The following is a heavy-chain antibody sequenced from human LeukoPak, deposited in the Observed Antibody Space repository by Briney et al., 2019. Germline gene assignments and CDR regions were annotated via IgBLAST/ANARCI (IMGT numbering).Heavy chain of an antibody. J-gene: IGHJ4*02. Sequence: GRSLRLSCAASGFTFSSYAMHWVRQAPGKGLEWVAVISYDGGNKYYADSVKGRFTISRDNSKNTLYLQMNSLRAEDTAVYYCARHSVRGVIKGFDYWGQGTLVTVSS. V-gene: IGHV3-30*04. CDR3: ARHSVRGVIKGFDY. CDR1: GFTFSSYA. CDR2: ISYDGGNK. D-gene: IGHD3-10*01.